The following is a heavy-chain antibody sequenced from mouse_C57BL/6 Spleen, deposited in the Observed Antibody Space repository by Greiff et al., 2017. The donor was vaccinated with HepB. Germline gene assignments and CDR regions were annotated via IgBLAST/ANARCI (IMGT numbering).Heavy chain of an antibody. CDR1: GFTFSDYG. CDR3: ARNYGNYAVYFDY. Sequence: DVHLVESGGGLVKPGGSLKLSCAASGFTFSDYGMHWVRQAPEKGLEWVAYISSGSSTIYYADTVKGRFTISRDNAKNTLFLQMTSLRSEDTAMYYCARNYGNYAVYFDYWGQGTTLTVSS. CDR2: ISSGSSTI. J-gene: IGHJ2*01. D-gene: IGHD2-1*01. V-gene: IGHV5-17*01.